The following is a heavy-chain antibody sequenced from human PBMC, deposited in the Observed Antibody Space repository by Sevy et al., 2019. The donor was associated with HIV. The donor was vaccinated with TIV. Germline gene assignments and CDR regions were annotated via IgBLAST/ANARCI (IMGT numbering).Heavy chain of an antibody. D-gene: IGHD3-3*01. Sequence: GGSLRLSCEVSGFTFGKYWMHWVRQAPGKGLVWVSRINGDGNSPIYADSVQGRFTISRDNAKNTLFLQMNSLRAEDTGIYYCAREGVDFWSGPVDYYYGMDVWGQGTTVTVSS. V-gene: IGHV3-74*01. CDR1: GFTFGKYW. J-gene: IGHJ6*02. CDR3: AREGVDFWSGPVDYYYGMDV. CDR2: INGDGNSP.